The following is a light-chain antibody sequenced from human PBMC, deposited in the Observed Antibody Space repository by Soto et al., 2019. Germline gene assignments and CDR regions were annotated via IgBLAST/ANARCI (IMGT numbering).Light chain of an antibody. CDR1: SSDVGSYNR. CDR2: EVN. CDR3: SSFTSSSTLV. J-gene: IGLJ2*01. V-gene: IGLV2-18*02. Sequence: QSALTQPPSVSGSPGQSVTISCTGTSSDVGSYNRVSWYQQPPGTAPKLMIYEVNNRPSGVPDRFSGSKSGNTASLTISRLQAEDEADYYCSSFTSSSTLVFGGGTKLTVL.